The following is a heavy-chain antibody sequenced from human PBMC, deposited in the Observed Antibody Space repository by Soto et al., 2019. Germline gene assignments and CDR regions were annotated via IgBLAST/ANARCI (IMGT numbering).Heavy chain of an antibody. CDR3: ARALPLSPAPPP. CDR2: ISYDGSNK. V-gene: IGHV3-30*03. Sequence: GGSLRLCCAASGFTFSSYGMHWVRQAPGKGLEWVAVISYDGSNKYYADSVKGRFTISRDNSKNTLYLQMNSLRAEDTAVYYCARALPLSPAPPPWGPGPLVTVS. J-gene: IGHJ5*02. D-gene: IGHD2-2*01. CDR1: GFTFSSYG.